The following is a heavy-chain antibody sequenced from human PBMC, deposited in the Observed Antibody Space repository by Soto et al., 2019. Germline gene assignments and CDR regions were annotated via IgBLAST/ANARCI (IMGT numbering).Heavy chain of an antibody. CDR3: ATWLRREHAFDI. V-gene: IGHV3-53*01. D-gene: IGHD5-12*01. Sequence: DVQVVESGGGLIQPGGSLRLSCAASGFTVSGKKYITWVRQAPGQGLEWVSALYIADGTFYADSVRGRFTVSIDSSKNTVYLQMNNLSPEDTAVYFCATWLRREHAFDIWGLGTMVTVSS. CDR1: GFTVSGKKY. J-gene: IGHJ3*02. CDR2: LYIADGT.